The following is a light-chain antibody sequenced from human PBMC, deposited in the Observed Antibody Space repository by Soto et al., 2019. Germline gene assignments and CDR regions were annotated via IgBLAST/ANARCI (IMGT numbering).Light chain of an antibody. CDR3: MQALQSPIT. J-gene: IGKJ5*01. CDR1: QSLLHSNGYNY. Sequence: DIVMTQSPLSLPVTPGEPASISCMSSQSLLHSNGYNYLDWYLQKPGQSPQLLIYLGSNRASGVPYGFSGSGSGTDFALKISRVEAEDVGVSYCMQALQSPITFGQGTRLEIK. V-gene: IGKV2-28*01. CDR2: LGS.